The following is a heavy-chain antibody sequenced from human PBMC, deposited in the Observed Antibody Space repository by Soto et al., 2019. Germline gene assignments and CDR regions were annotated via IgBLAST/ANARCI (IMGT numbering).Heavy chain of an antibody. J-gene: IGHJ6*02. V-gene: IGHV3-21*01. CDR1: GFTFSSYS. Sequence: EVQLVESGGGLVKPGGSLRLSCAASGFTFSSYSMNWVRQAPGKGLEWVSSISSSSSYIYYADSVKGRFTISRDNXKXXLYLQMNSLRAEDTAVYYCARVMVSRRSDYYGMDVWGQGTTVTVSS. D-gene: IGHD3-10*01. CDR2: ISSSSSYI. CDR3: ARVMVSRRSDYYGMDV.